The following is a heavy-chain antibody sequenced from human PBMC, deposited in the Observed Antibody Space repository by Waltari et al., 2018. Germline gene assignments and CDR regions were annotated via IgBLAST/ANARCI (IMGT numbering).Heavy chain of an antibody. CDR2: IYSGGST. J-gene: IGHJ4*02. D-gene: IGHD2-2*01. V-gene: IGHV3-66*02. CDR3: AREGPASTVGFDY. Sequence: EVQLVESGGGLVQPGGSLRLSCAASGFTVSSTYMSWVRQAPGKGLEWVSVIYSGGSTYYADSVKGRFTISRDNSKNTLYLQMNSLRAEDTAVYYCAREGPASTVGFDYWGQGTLVTVSS. CDR1: GFTVSSTY.